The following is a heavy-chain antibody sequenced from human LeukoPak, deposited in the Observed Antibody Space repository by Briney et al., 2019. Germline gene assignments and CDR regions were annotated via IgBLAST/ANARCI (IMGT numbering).Heavy chain of an antibody. J-gene: IGHJ4*02. V-gene: IGHV3-15*01. CDR3: TRNYYDRTGSLFY. D-gene: IGHD3-22*01. CDR2: IKSKADGGTA. CDR1: GFTFSNAW. Sequence: GGSLRLSCVASGFTFSNAWMTWVRQAPGKGLEWVGRIKSKADGGTADHAAPVKGRFNISRDDSKNTLYLQMNSLKTEDTAVYFCTRNYYDRTGSLFYWSQGTLATVSS.